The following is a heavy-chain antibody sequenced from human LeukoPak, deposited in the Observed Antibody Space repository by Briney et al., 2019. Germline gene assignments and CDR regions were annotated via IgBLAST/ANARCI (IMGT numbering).Heavy chain of an antibody. Sequence: SEPLSLTCSVSGGSITKNGYYWGWIRQSPETGLEWIGSMHYSGSTYYNPSLNSRVTISVDTSKNQFSLKLTSVTAADTAVYYCCGSGWFAGPFGYWGREPWSPSPQ. CDR3: CGSGWFAGPFGY. J-gene: IGHJ4*02. D-gene: IGHD6-19*01. CDR2: MHYSGST. V-gene: IGHV4-39*07. CDR1: GGSITKNGYY.